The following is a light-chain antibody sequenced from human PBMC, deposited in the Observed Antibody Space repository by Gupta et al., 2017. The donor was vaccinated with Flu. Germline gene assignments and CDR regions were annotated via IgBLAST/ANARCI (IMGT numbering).Light chain of an antibody. CDR1: QSRRNNY. V-gene: IGKV3-20*01. CDR3: QQYGNIPLT. CDR2: GIF. J-gene: IGKJ4*01. Sequence: GTLSLAPGEKATPSCRTSQSRRNNYLAWYQQKPGQAPRLLIYGIFNRATGIPDRFSGSGSGTDLTLTISRLEPEDLAVYYCQQYGNIPLTFGGGTKVEIK.